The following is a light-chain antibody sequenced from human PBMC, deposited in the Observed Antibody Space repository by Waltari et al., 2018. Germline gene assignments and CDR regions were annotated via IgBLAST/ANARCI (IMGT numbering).Light chain of an antibody. CDR3: SSYTSSNTWV. CDR2: DVT. J-gene: IGLJ3*02. V-gene: IGLV2-14*01. Sequence: QSALTQPASVSGSPGQSITIPCIGPSGATCGYNHVSWYQQHPGKAPKVMIYDVTKRPSGVSNRFSGSKSGSTASLTISGLQAEDEADYYCSSYTSSNTWVFGGGTKLTVL. CDR1: SGATCGYNH.